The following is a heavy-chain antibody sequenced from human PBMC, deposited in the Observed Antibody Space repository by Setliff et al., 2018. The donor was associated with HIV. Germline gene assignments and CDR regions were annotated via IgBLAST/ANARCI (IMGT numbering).Heavy chain of an antibody. Sequence: PSETLSLTCTVSGGSISSNSYYWGWIRQPPGKGLEWIGNIYYSGSTYYNPSLKSRVTISVDTSKNQFSLKLSSVTAADTAVYYCARALRYNFWSGYYTGDYFDYWGQGTLVTVSS. J-gene: IGHJ4*02. CDR2: IYYSGST. D-gene: IGHD3-3*01. V-gene: IGHV4-39*07. CDR3: ARALRYNFWSGYYTGDYFDY. CDR1: GGSISSNSYY.